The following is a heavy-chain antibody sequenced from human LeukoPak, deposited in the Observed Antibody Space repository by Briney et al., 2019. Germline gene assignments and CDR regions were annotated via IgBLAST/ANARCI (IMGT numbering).Heavy chain of an antibody. D-gene: IGHD2-15*01. CDR3: ARVHCSGGSCYSGGPDAFDI. CDR1: GGSISSSNW. J-gene: IGHJ3*02. Sequence: PSGTLSLTCAVSGGSISSSNWWSWVRQPPGKGLEWIGEIYHSGSTNYNPSLKSRVTISVDKSKNQFSLKLSSVTAADTAVYYCARVHCSGGSCYSGGPDAFDIWGQGTMVTVSS. V-gene: IGHV4-4*02. CDR2: IYHSGST.